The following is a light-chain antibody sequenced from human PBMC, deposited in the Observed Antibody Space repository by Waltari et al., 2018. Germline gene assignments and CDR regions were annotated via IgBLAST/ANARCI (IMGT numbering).Light chain of an antibody. CDR3: CSYAGRHTYV. CDR2: EVS. J-gene: IGLJ1*01. V-gene: IGLV2-11*01. CDR1: SSDIGGYNY. Sequence: QAALTQPPSVSGSPGQSVTISCTGTSSDIGGYNYVSWYQQHPGTAPKLKIYEVSRRPSGVSDRFSASKSGNTASLTISGLQADDEADYYCCSYAGRHTYVFGSGTRLTVL.